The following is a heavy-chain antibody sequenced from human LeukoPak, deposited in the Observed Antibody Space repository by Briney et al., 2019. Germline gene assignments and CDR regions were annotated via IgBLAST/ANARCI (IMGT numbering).Heavy chain of an antibody. CDR2: ISAYNGNT. Sequence: ASVKVSCKASGGTFSSYAISWVRQAPGQGLEWMGWISAYNGNTNYAQKLQGRVTMTTETSTSTAYMELRSLRSDDTAVYYCARDRTWFGESDVWGKGATVTVSS. D-gene: IGHD3-10*01. CDR3: ARDRTWFGESDV. V-gene: IGHV1-18*01. CDR1: GGTFSSYA. J-gene: IGHJ6*04.